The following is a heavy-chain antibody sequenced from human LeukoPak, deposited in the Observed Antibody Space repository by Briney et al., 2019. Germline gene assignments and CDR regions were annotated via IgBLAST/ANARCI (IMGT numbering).Heavy chain of an antibody. Sequence: SETLSLTCTVSGGSISSSSYYWSWIRQPAGKGLEWIGRIYTSGSTNYNPSLKSRVTISVDTSKNQFSLKLSSVTAANTAVYYCARDSVHYDDAFDIWGQGTMVTVSS. J-gene: IGHJ3*02. V-gene: IGHV4-61*02. CDR3: ARDSVHYDDAFDI. D-gene: IGHD3-22*01. CDR2: IYTSGST. CDR1: GGSISSSSYY.